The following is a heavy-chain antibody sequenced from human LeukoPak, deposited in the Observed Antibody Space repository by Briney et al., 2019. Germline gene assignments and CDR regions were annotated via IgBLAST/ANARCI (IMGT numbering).Heavy chain of an antibody. Sequence: PGGSLRLSCAASGFTVSSNYMTWVRQAPGKGLEWVSVIYSGGSTYYADSVKGRFTISRDNAKNSLYRQMNSRRAEDTAVYYCARTRVVPAATEFDPWGQGTLVTVSS. CDR2: IYSGGST. CDR1: GFTVSSNY. J-gene: IGHJ5*02. CDR3: ARTRVVPAATEFDP. V-gene: IGHV3-53*01. D-gene: IGHD2-2*01.